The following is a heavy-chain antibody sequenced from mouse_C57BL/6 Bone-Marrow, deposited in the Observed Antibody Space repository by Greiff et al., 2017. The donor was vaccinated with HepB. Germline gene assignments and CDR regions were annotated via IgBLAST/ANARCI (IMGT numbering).Heavy chain of an antibody. CDR1: GYTFTSYD. D-gene: IGHD1-1*02. CDR3: ARKVGFQSFYFDY. V-gene: IGHV1-85*01. Sequence: VKLVESGPELVKPGASVKLSCKASGYTFTSYDINWVKQRPGQGLEWIGWIYPRDGSPKYNEKFKGKATLTVDTSSSTAYMELHSLTSEDSAVYFCARKVGFQSFYFDYWGQGTTLTVSS. J-gene: IGHJ2*01. CDR2: IYPRDGSP.